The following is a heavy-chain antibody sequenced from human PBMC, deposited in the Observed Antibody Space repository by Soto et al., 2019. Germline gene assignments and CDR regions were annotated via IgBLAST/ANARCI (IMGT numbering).Heavy chain of an antibody. CDR3: VRDGTKTLRDWFDP. CDR1: GASISGFY. J-gene: IGHJ5*02. Sequence: QVQLLESGPGLVKPSETLSLTCTVSGASISGFYWSWIRKSAGKGLEWIGRIYATGTTDYNPSLKSRVMMSVDTSKKLLSLKLTSVTAADTAVYYCVRDGTKTLRDWFDPWGQGISVTVSS. D-gene: IGHD1-1*01. CDR2: IYATGTT. V-gene: IGHV4-4*07.